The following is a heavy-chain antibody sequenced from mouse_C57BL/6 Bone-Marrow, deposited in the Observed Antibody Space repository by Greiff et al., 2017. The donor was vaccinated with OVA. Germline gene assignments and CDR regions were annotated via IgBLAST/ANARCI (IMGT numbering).Heavy chain of an antibody. CDR3: ARAGTEAMDY. J-gene: IGHJ4*01. CDR1: GFTFSSYG. V-gene: IGHV5-6*01. Sequence: EVQVVESGGDLVKPGGSLKLSCAASGFTFSSYGMSWVRQTPDKRLGWVATISSGGSYTYYPDSVKGRFTISRDNAKNTLYLQMSSLKSEDTAMYYCARAGTEAMDYWGQGTSVTVSS. CDR2: ISSGGSYT. D-gene: IGHD4-1*01.